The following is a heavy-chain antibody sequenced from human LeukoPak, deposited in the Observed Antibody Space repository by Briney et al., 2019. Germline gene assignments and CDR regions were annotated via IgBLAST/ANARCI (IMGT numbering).Heavy chain of an antibody. J-gene: IGHJ6*02. CDR3: ARKTRYDILTGYYNHYYYGMDV. V-gene: IGHV4-59*01. CDR1: GGSISSYY. CDR2: VYYSGST. D-gene: IGHD3-9*01. Sequence: PSETLSLTCTVSGGSISSYYWSWIRQPPGKGLEWIGCVYYSGSTNYNPSLKSRVTISVDTSKNQFSLKLSSVTAADTAVYYCARKTRYDILTGYYNHYYYGMDVWGQGTTVTVSS.